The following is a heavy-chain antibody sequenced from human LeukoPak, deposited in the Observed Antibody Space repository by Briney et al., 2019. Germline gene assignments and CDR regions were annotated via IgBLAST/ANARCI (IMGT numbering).Heavy chain of an antibody. J-gene: IGHJ4*02. Sequence: ASVKVSFTASGYTFTIYGISWVRQAPGQGLEWMGWISAYNGNTNYAQKLQGRVTMTTDTSTSTAYMELRSLRSDDTAVYYCARDPSNTSGWYIYFDYWGQGTLVTVSS. CDR1: GYTFTIYG. CDR2: ISAYNGNT. D-gene: IGHD6-19*01. V-gene: IGHV1-18*01. CDR3: ARDPSNTSGWYIYFDY.